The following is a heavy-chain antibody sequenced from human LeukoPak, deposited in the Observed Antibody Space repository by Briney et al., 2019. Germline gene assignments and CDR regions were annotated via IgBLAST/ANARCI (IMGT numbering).Heavy chain of an antibody. Sequence: SETLSLTCTVSGGSISSYYWSWIRQPPGKGLEWIGYIYYSGSTNYNPSLKSRVTISVDTSENQFSLKLSSVTAADTAVYYCARDLSAATGSWFDPWGQGTLVTVSS. D-gene: IGHD6-13*01. CDR2: IYYSGST. CDR1: GGSISSYY. J-gene: IGHJ5*02. V-gene: IGHV4-59*01. CDR3: ARDLSAATGSWFDP.